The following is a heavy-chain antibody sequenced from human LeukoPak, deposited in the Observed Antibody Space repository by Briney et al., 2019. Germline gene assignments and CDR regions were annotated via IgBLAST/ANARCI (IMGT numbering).Heavy chain of an antibody. CDR3: ARQQRRDGYNDFDY. Sequence: PSETLSLTCTVSGGSISSYYWSWIRQPPGKGLEWIGYIYYSGSTNYNPSLKSRVTISVDASKNQFSLKLSSVTAADTAVYYCARQQRRDGYNDFDYWGQGTLVTVSS. J-gene: IGHJ4*02. V-gene: IGHV4-59*08. D-gene: IGHD5-24*01. CDR2: IYYSGST. CDR1: GGSISSYY.